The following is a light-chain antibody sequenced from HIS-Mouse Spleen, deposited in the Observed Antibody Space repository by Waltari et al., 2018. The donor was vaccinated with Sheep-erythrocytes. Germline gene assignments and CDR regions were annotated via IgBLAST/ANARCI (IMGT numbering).Light chain of an antibody. CDR1: TSDFGRYNL. CDR2: EGS. CDR3: CSYAGSSTPWV. J-gene: IGLJ3*02. V-gene: IGLV2-23*01. Sequence: QSALTQPASVSGSPGQSITIPCPGTTSDFGRYNLVSWYQQHPGKAPKLMIYEGSKRPSGVSNRFSGSKSGNTASLTISGRQAEDEADYYCCSYAGSSTPWVFGGGTKLTVL.